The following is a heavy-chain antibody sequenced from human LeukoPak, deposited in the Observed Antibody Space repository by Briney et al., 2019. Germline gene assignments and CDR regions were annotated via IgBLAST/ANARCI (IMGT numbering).Heavy chain of an antibody. J-gene: IGHJ4*02. V-gene: IGHV4-34*01. Sequence: SETPSLTCAVYGGSFSGYCWSWIRQPPGKGLEWIGEINHSGSTNYNPSLRSRVTVSVHTSKNQLSLKLSSVTAADTAVYYCARQWLVSPLFDYWGQGTLVTVSS. CDR2: INHSGST. CDR3: ARQWLVSPLFDY. D-gene: IGHD6-19*01. CDR1: GGSFSGYC.